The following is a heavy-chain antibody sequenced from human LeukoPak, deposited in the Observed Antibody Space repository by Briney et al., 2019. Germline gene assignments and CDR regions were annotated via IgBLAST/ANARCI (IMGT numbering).Heavy chain of an antibody. V-gene: IGHV3-21*01. CDR1: GFTFSSYS. CDR3: ASAGSSLQIYYYYMDV. J-gene: IGHJ6*03. D-gene: IGHD3-10*01. CDR2: ISSSSSYI. Sequence: GGSLRLSCAASGFTFSSYSMNWVRQAPGKGLEWVSSISSSSSYIYYADSVKGRFTISRDNAKNSLYLQMNSLRAEDTAVYYCASAGSSLQIYYYYMDVRGKGTTVTVSS.